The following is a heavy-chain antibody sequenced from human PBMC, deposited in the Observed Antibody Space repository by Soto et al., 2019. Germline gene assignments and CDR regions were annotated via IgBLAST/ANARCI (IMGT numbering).Heavy chain of an antibody. V-gene: IGHV3-23*01. Sequence: GGSLRLSCAASGFTFSSYAMSWVRQAPGKGLEWVSAISGSGGSTYYADSVKGRFTISRDNSKNTLYLQMNSLRAEDTAFFYCAKDIGTIHYSYGMDVWGQGTTVTVSS. CDR1: GFTFSSYA. CDR3: AKDIGTIHYSYGMDV. D-gene: IGHD2-21*01. CDR2: ISGSGGST. J-gene: IGHJ6*02.